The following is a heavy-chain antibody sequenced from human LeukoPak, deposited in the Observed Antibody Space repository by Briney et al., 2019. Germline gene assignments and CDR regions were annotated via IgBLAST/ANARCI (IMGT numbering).Heavy chain of an antibody. J-gene: IGHJ5*02. D-gene: IGHD4-17*01. CDR2: IIPVFGTA. CDR3: AGCSYGVSREWFDP. Sequence: SVKVSCKASGGTFSSYAISWVRQAPGQGLEWMGGIIPVFGTANYAQKFQGRVTITADESTSTAYMELSSLRSEDTAVYYCAGCSYGVSREWFDPWGQGTLVTVSS. CDR1: GGTFSSYA. V-gene: IGHV1-69*13.